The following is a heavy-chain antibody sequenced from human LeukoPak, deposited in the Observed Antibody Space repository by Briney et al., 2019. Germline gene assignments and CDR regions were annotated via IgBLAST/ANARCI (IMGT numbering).Heavy chain of an antibody. Sequence: PGGSLRLSCAASGFTFSSYAMHWVRQAPGKGLEWVAVISYDGSNKYYADSVKGRFTISRDNSKNTLYLQMNSLRAEDTAVYYCARGGRFLEWLSLDVWGKGTTVTVSS. V-gene: IGHV3-30*04. CDR3: ARGGRFLEWLSLDV. D-gene: IGHD3-3*01. J-gene: IGHJ6*04. CDR2: ISYDGSNK. CDR1: GFTFSSYA.